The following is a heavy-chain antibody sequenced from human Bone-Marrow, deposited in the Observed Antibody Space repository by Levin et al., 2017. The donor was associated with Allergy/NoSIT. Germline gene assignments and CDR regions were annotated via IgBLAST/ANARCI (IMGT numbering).Heavy chain of an antibody. V-gene: IGHV3-64D*06. J-gene: IGHJ4*02. Sequence: GESLKISCSASGFSFRTSTMHWVRHAPGKGLEYVSTISPKGCDTYYSDSVKGRFTISRDNSNNTLHLQMSSLRAEDTAVYYCVNEVLDYYGSGSYYRFDYWGQGTLVTVSS. CDR1: GFSFRTST. CDR3: VNEVLDYYGSGSYYRFDY. CDR2: ISPKGCDT. D-gene: IGHD3-10*01.